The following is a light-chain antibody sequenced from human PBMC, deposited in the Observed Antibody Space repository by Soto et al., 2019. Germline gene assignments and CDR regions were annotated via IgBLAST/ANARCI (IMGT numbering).Light chain of an antibody. J-gene: IGKJ1*01. V-gene: IGKV3-15*01. CDR2: GAS. Sequence: EIVMTQSPATLSVSPGERATLSCRASQSVSSNLAGYQQKPGQAPRLLIYGASTRATGIPARYSCSGSGTEFTLTVSSLQSEDFAVYYCQQYNNWPSSWTFGQGTKVEIK. CDR3: QQYNNWPSSWT. CDR1: QSVSSN.